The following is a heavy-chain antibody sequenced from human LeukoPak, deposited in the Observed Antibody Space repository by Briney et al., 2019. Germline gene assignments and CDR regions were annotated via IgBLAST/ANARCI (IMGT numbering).Heavy chain of an antibody. CDR1: GYSISSGYY. Sequence: PSETLSLTCTVSGYSISSGYYWGWIRQPPGKGLGGIGSIYHSGSTYYNPSLKSRATISVDTSKNQFSLKLSSVTAADTAVYYCARVGYVAGEFDYWGQGTLVTVSS. D-gene: IGHD6-19*01. CDR2: IYHSGST. V-gene: IGHV4-38-2*02. J-gene: IGHJ4*02. CDR3: ARVGYVAGEFDY.